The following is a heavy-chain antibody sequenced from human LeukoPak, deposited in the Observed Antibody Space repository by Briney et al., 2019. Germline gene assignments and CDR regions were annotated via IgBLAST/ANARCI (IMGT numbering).Heavy chain of an antibody. J-gene: IGHJ3*02. CDR2: VIPIFGTA. CDR3: ARRRLPPEGAFDI. CDR1: GGTFSSYA. V-gene: IGHV1-69*05. Sequence: GASVKVSCKASGGTFSSYAISWVRQAPGQGLEWMGGVIPIFGTANYAQKFQGRVTITTDESTSTAYMELSSLRSEDTAVYYCARRRLPPEGAFDIWGQGTMVTVSS.